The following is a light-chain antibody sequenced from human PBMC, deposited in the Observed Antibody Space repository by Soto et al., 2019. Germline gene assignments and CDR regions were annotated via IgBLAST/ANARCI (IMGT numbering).Light chain of an antibody. CDR1: QDISNY. CDR2: DAS. Sequence: DIQKTQSPSSLSASVGDRVTITCQASQDISNYLNWYQQKPGKAPKLLIYDASNLETGVPSRFSGSGSGTDFTFTISSLQPEDIATYYCQQYDNLPRTFGGGTKVEIK. V-gene: IGKV1-33*01. J-gene: IGKJ4*01. CDR3: QQYDNLPRT.